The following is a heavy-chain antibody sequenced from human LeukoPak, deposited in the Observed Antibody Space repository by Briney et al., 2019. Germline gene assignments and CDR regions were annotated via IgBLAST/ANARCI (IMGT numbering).Heavy chain of an antibody. Sequence: GGSLRLSCAASRFTLSTYWMSWVRQAPGKGLEWVAHIKQDGSQEYYVDSVKGRFTISRDSAKNSLYLQMNSLRAEDTAVYYCTNLGGGPTYDGYWGQGTLVTVSS. D-gene: IGHD1-26*01. CDR3: TNLGGGPTYDGY. CDR2: IKQDGSQE. CDR1: RFTLSTYW. J-gene: IGHJ4*02. V-gene: IGHV3-7*03.